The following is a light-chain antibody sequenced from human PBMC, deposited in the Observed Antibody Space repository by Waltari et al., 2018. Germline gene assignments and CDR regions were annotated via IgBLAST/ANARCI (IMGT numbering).Light chain of an antibody. CDR2: EVT. J-gene: IGLJ2*01. V-gene: IGLV2-8*01. CDR1: SSDVGDH. Sequence: QSALTQPPSASGSPGQSVTIPCTGTSSDVGDHVSWYQQHPGKAPKLMISEVTKRPPGVPDRFSGSKSGNTASLTVSGLQAEDEADYYCSSYAGSNNLVFGGGTKLTVL. CDR3: SSYAGSNNLV.